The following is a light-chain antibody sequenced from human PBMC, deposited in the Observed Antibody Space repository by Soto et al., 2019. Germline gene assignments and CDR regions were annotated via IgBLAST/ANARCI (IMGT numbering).Light chain of an antibody. V-gene: IGKV3-11*01. CDR1: QSVSSY. CDR3: HQRNK. CDR2: DAS. Sequence: IVLTHAPATLSFSPGERAALSCRAIQSVSSYLAWYQQKPCQAARLLIYDASNRATGIPARFSGSGSGTDFTLTISSLEPEDFAVYFCHQRNKFGQGTRLEIK. J-gene: IGKJ5*01.